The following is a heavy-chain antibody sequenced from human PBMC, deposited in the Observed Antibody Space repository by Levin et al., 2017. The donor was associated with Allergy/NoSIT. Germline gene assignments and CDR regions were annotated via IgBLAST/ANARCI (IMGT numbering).Heavy chain of an antibody. J-gene: IGHJ4*02. Sequence: SVKVSCKASGGTFSSYAISWVRQAPGQGLEWMGGIIPIFGTANYAQKFQGRVTITADESTSTAYMELSSLRSEDTAVYYCARGRERWNDYGYYFDYWGQGTLVTVSS. D-gene: IGHD1-1*01. CDR1: GGTFSSYA. CDR2: IIPIFGTA. V-gene: IGHV1-69*13. CDR3: ARGRERWNDYGYYFDY.